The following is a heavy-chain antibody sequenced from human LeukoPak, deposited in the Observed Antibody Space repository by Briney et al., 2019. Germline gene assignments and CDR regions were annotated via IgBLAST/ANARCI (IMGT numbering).Heavy chain of an antibody. D-gene: IGHD3-9*01. V-gene: IGHV3-23*01. CDR3: GKGGVLIYFDWWGVFDI. CDR2: ISGSGGST. Sequence: LGGSLRLSCAASGFTFSSYAMSWVRQAPGKGLEWVSAISGSGGSTYYADSVKGRFTISRDNSKNTLYLQMNSLRAEDTAVYYCGKGGVLIYFDWWGVFDIGAKGTRFTVSS. J-gene: IGHJ3*02. CDR1: GFTFSSYA.